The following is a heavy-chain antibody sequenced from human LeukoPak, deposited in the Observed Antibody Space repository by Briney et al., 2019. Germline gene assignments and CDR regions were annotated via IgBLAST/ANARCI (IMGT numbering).Heavy chain of an antibody. J-gene: IGHJ4*02. Sequence: SSETLSLTCTVSGGSISSYYWSRIRQPPGKGLEWIGYIYYSGSTNYNPSLKSRVTISVDTSKNQFSLKLSSVTAADTAVYYCASGVHYYDSSGYWNYWGQGTLVTVSS. CDR3: ASGVHYYDSSGYWNY. CDR1: GGSISSYY. V-gene: IGHV4-59*01. D-gene: IGHD3-22*01. CDR2: IYYSGST.